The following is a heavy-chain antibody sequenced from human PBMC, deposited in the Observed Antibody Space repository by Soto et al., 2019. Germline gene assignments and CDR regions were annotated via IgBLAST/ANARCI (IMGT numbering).Heavy chain of an antibody. J-gene: IGHJ6*02. CDR2: IYHSGST. CDR1: GGSISSSNW. CDR3: ARTRGEESITGTPPYYYYGMDV. Sequence: PSETLSLTCAVSGGSISSSNWWSWVRQPPGKGLEWIGEIYHSGSTNYNPSLKSRVTISVDKSKNQFSLKLSSVTAADTAVYYCARTRGEESITGTPPYYYYGMDVWGQGTTVTVSS. V-gene: IGHV4-4*02. D-gene: IGHD1-20*01.